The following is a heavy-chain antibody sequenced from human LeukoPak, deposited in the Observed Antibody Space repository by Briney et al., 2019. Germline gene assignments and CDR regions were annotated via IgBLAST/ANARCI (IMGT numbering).Heavy chain of an antibody. Sequence: GGSLRLSCAASGFTFSSYWMTWVRHAPGKGLEWVANIKHDGSEKYYVDSVKGRFTISRDNAKNSLLLQMNSLRVEDTAVYHCVRDTTSNWFDPWGEGTLVTVSS. J-gene: IGHJ5*02. CDR3: VRDTTSNWFDP. CDR2: IKHDGSEK. CDR1: GFTFSSYW. D-gene: IGHD1-14*01. V-gene: IGHV3-7*04.